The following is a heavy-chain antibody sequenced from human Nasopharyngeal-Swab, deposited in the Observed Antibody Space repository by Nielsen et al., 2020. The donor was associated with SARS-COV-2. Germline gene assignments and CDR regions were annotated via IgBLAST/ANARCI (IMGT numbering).Heavy chain of an antibody. CDR3: ASTPRITIFGVVTSQFDY. J-gene: IGHJ4*02. CDR2: IYTSGST. V-gene: IGHV4-61*02. D-gene: IGHD3-3*01. Sequence: SETLSLTCTVSGDSISSSSYYWSWIRQPAGKGLEWIGRIYTSGSTNYNPSLKSRVTISVDTSKNQFSLKLSSVTAADTAVYYCASTPRITIFGVVTSQFDYWGQGTLVTVSS. CDR1: GDSISSSSYY.